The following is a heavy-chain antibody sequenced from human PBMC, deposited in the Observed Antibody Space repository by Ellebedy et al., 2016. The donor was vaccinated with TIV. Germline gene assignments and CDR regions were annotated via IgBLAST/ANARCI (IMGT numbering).Heavy chain of an antibody. CDR3: VRVGHCSNGNCPFDY. D-gene: IGHD2-15*01. CDR2: ISYDGTNK. Sequence: GESLKISXAVSGFTFSSYAMHWARQAPGKGLEWVALISYDGTNKYYADSVKGRFTISRDQSQSTLYLQMNSLRPDDAAVYYCVRVGHCSNGNCPFDYWGQGTLVTVSS. V-gene: IGHV3-30-3*01. J-gene: IGHJ4*02. CDR1: GFTFSSYA.